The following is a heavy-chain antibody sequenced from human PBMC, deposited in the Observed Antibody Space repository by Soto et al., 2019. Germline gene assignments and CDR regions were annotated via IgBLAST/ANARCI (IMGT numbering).Heavy chain of an antibody. CDR1: GYSISSGYY. CDR3: ARDAGGRSTWFCDY. Sequence: SETLSLTCAVSGYSISSGYYWGWIRQPPGKGLEWIGSIYHSGSTYYNPSLKSRVTISVDTSKNQFSLKLSSVTAADTAVYYCARDAGGRSTWFCDYWGQGTLVTV. J-gene: IGHJ4*02. D-gene: IGHD3-9*01. V-gene: IGHV4-38-2*02. CDR2: IYHSGST.